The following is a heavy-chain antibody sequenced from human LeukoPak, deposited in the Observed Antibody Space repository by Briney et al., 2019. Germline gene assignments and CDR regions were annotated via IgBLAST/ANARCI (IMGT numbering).Heavy chain of an antibody. CDR3: ARGGNLTPKDQSRGDCYDY. J-gene: IGHJ4*02. V-gene: IGHV1-2*02. Sequence: GASVKVSCKASGYTFTGYYMHWVRQAPGQGLEWMGWINPNSGGTNYAQKFQGRVTITRDTSASTAYMELSSLRSEDTAVYYCARGGNLTPKDQSRGDCYDYWGQGTLVTVSS. CDR1: GYTFTGYY. CDR2: INPNSGGT. D-gene: IGHD2-15*01.